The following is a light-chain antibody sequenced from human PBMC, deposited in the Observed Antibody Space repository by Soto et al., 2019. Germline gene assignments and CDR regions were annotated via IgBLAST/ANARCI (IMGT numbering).Light chain of an antibody. V-gene: IGKV3-20*01. J-gene: IGKJ1*01. CDR2: DAF. CDR3: QQYKT. CDR1: QSVSTSY. Sequence: EIVLTQSPGTLSLSSGGRATPSCRASQSVSTSYVAWYQQKFGQAPRLLIYDAFSRATGIPDRFSASGSGTDFTLTISRLEPEDFAVYYCQQYKTFGQGTKVDIK.